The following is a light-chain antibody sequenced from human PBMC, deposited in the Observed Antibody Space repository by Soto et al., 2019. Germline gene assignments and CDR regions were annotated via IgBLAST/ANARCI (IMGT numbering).Light chain of an antibody. Sequence: DIQMTHSPSSVSASVGDRVTITCRASQDVDSWLAWYQQKPGKAPKLLIYAASNLQSGVPSRFTGSGSGKDFTVTISSLQPEDFATYYCQQGSSFPWTFGQGIKVEIX. J-gene: IGKJ1*01. CDR2: AAS. V-gene: IGKV1-12*01. CDR3: QQGSSFPWT. CDR1: QDVDSW.